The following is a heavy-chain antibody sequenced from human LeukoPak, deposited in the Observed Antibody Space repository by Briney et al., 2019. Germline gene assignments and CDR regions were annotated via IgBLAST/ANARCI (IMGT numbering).Heavy chain of an antibody. CDR3: AKSNGYGLIDI. V-gene: IGHV4-34*12. CDR2: IFYSGST. CDR1: GGSFSGYY. D-gene: IGHD3-22*01. J-gene: IGHJ3*02. Sequence: SETLSLTCDVYGGSFSGYYWSWIRQPPEKALEWIGNIFYSGSTYYSPSLKSRVTISLDTSRNQFSLKLNSVTAADTAVYYCAKSNGYGLIDIWGQGTMVTVSS.